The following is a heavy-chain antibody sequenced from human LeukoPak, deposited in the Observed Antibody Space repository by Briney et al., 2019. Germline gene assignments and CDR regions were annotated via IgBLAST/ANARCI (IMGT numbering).Heavy chain of an antibody. Sequence: GGSLRLSCAASGFSFISYEMNWVRQAPGKGREWVSYISSSGSVKSYADSVKGRFTIFRDNAKNSLYLQMNSLRVDDTAVYYCARDDFWSADPAPFDYWGQGTLVTVSS. D-gene: IGHD3-3*01. CDR2: ISSSGSVK. CDR1: GFSFISYE. J-gene: IGHJ4*02. CDR3: ARDDFWSADPAPFDY. V-gene: IGHV3-48*03.